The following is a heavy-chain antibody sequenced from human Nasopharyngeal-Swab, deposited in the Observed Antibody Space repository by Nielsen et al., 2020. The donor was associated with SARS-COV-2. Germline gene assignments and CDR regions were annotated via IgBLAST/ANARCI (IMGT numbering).Heavy chain of an antibody. CDR3: ARILCTVATIDANYCIDY. V-gene: IGHV4-59*01. Sequence: SQTLSLTCTLSGASTSSNYCSWIRQPPGKGREWIGFMHYSGTARYNRTLKSAVTMSGDTSKTQFSLRLSSGTAADTAVYYCARILCTVATIDANYCIDYWGQGTLVTVSS. CDR1: GASTSSNY. D-gene: IGHD5-12*01. CDR2: MHYSGTA. J-gene: IGHJ4*02.